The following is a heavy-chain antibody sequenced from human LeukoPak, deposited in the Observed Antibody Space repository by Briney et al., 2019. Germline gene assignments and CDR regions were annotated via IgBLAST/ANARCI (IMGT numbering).Heavy chain of an antibody. V-gene: IGHV1-18*01. D-gene: IGHD2-2*01. CDR3: ARDPTVYCSSTSCLYNWFDP. CDR2: ISAYNGNT. CDR1: GYTFTSYG. J-gene: IGHJ5*02. Sequence: GASVKVSCKASGYTFTSYGFSWVGQAPGQGLEWMGWISAYNGNTNYAQKFQGRVTMTTDTFTNTAYMELRSQRSDDPAVYYCARDPTVYCSSTSCLYNWFDPWGQGTLVTVSS.